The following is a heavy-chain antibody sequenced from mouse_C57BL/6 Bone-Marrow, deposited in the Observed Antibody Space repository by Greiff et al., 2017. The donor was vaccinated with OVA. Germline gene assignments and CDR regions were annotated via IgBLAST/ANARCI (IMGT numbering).Heavy chain of an antibody. V-gene: IGHV1-55*01. CDR3: AREHFLYYYGSSNWYFDV. Sequence: VQLQQPGAELVKPGASVTMSCKASGYTFTSYWLTWVQQRPGQGLEWIGDIYPGSGSTNYTEKFKSKATLTVDSSSSTDYMQLSSLTSEDTAVYYGAREHFLYYYGSSNWYFDVWGTGTTVTVSS. J-gene: IGHJ1*03. CDR1: GYTFTSYW. D-gene: IGHD1-1*01. CDR2: IYPGSGST.